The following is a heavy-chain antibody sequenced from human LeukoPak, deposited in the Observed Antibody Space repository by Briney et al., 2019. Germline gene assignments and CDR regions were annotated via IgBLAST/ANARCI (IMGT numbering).Heavy chain of an antibody. V-gene: IGHV3-30-3*01. Sequence: GRSLRLSCAASGFTFSSYAMHWVRQAPGKGXXXXXXXXXXGSNKYYADSVKGRFTISRDNSKNTLYLQMNSLRAEDTAVYYCARTRSGYSYGLTDAFDIWGQGTMVTVSS. CDR2: XXXXGSNK. D-gene: IGHD5-18*01. J-gene: IGHJ3*02. CDR1: GFTFSSYA. CDR3: ARTRSGYSYGLTDAFDI.